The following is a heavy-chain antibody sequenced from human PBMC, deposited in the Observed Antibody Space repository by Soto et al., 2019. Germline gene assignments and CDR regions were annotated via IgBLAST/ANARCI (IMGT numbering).Heavy chain of an antibody. CDR1: GYTFTSYA. CDR2: INAGNGNT. CDR3: ARSGYSSSWYGGGFDY. J-gene: IGHJ4*02. D-gene: IGHD6-13*01. Sequence: GASVKVSCKASGYTFTSYAMHWVRQAPGQRLEWMGWINAGNGNTKYSQKFQGRVTITRDTSASTAYMELSSLRSEDTAVYYCARSGYSSSWYGGGFDYWGQGTLVTVSS. V-gene: IGHV1-3*01.